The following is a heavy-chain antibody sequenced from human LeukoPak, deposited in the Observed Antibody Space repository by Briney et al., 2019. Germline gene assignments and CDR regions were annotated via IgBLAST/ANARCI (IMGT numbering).Heavy chain of an antibody. CDR3: ARENSSGWNDAFDI. D-gene: IGHD6-19*01. Sequence: DSVKGRFTISRDNSKNTLYLQMNSLRAEDTAVYYCARENSSGWNDAFDIWGQGTMVTVSS. J-gene: IGHJ3*02. V-gene: IGHV3-30*07.